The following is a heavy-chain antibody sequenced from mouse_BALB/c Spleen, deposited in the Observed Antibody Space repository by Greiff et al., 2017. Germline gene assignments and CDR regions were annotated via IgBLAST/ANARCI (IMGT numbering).Heavy chain of an antibody. CDR3: ARSAAYYDYDEAWFAY. CDR2: ISYSGST. Sequence: EVQLQESGPSLVKPSQTLSLTCSVTGDSITSGYWNWIRKFPGNKLEYMGYISYSGSTYYNPSLKSRISITRDTSKNQYYLQLNSVTTEDTATYYCARSAAYYDYDEAWFAYWGQGTLVTVSA. CDR1: GDSITSGY. D-gene: IGHD2-4*01. V-gene: IGHV3-8*02. J-gene: IGHJ3*01.